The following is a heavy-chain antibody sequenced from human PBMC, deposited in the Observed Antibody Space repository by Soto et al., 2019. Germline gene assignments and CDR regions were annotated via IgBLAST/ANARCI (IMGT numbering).Heavy chain of an antibody. J-gene: IGHJ6*03. V-gene: IGHV3-66*01. CDR1: GFTVSSNY. D-gene: IGHD7-27*01. CDR2: IYSGGST. CDR3: ARVGLRTGDFYYYYYYMDV. Sequence: GGSLRLSCAASGFTVSSNYMSWVRQAPGKGLEWVSVIYSGGSTYYADSVKGRFTISRDNSKNTLYLQMNSLRAEDTAVYYCARVGLRTGDFYYYYYYMDVWGKGTTVTVSS.